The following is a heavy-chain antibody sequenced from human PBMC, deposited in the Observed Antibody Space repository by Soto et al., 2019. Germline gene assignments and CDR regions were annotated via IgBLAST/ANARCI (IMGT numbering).Heavy chain of an antibody. Sequence: PGGSLRLSCAASGFTFSSYSMNWVRQAPGKGLEWVSYISSSSSTIYYADSVKGRFTISRDNAKNSLYLQMNSLRAEDTAVYYCARAPLARTEFFVYWGQGTPVTVSS. D-gene: IGHD6-19*01. J-gene: IGHJ4*01. V-gene: IGHV3-48*01. CDR1: GFTFSSYS. CDR2: ISSSSSTI. CDR3: ARAPLARTEFFVY.